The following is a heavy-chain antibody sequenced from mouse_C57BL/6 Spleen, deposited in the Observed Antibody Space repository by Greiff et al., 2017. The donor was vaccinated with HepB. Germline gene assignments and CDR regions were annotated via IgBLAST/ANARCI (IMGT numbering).Heavy chain of an antibody. V-gene: IGHV1-50*01. Sequence: QVQLQQPGAELVKPGASVKLSCKASGYTFTSYWMQWVKQRPGQGLEWIGEIDPSDSYTNYNQKFKGKATLTVDTSSSTAYMQLSSLTSEDSAVYYCARPRYYGSSYVDYWGQGTTLTVSS. CDR3: ARPRYYGSSYVDY. CDR2: IDPSDSYT. D-gene: IGHD1-1*01. CDR1: GYTFTSYW. J-gene: IGHJ2*01.